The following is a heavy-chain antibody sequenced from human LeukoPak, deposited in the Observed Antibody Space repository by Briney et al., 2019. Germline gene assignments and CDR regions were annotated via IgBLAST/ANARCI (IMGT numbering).Heavy chain of an antibody. Sequence: PGRSLRLSCIPSGFTFSSYAMSWVRQPPGKGMGWVSAISGSGGSTYYADSVKGRFTISRDNSKNTLYLQMNSLRAEDTAVYFCAKGRDAPYYFDYWGQGTLVTVSS. CDR1: GFTFSSYA. V-gene: IGHV3-23*01. D-gene: IGHD5-24*01. CDR2: ISGSGGST. CDR3: AKGRDAPYYFDY. J-gene: IGHJ4*02.